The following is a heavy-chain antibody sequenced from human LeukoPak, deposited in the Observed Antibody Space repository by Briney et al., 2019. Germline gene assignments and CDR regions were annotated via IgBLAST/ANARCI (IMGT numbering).Heavy chain of an antibody. CDR1: GYTFTSYG. J-gene: IGHJ5*02. D-gene: IGHD6-13*01. Sequence: ASVKVSCKASGYTFTSYGISWVRQAPGQGLEWMGWISAYNGNTNYAQKLQGRVTMTTDTSTSTAYMELRSLRSDDTAVYYCARDLRQQQLSPNWFDPWGQGTLVTVSS. V-gene: IGHV1-18*01. CDR3: ARDLRQQQLSPNWFDP. CDR2: ISAYNGNT.